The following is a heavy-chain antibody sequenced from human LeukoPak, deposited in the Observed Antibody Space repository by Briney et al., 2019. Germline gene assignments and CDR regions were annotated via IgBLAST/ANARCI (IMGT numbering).Heavy chain of an antibody. J-gene: IGHJ4*02. CDR1: GGSISSGGYY. Sequence: SETLSLTCTVSGGSISSGGYYWSWIRQHPGKGLEWIGYIYYSGSTYYNPSLKSRVTISVDTSKNQFSLKLSSVTAADTAVYYCARVTSEYYDFWSGPTRHFDYWGQGTLVTVSS. V-gene: IGHV4-31*03. D-gene: IGHD3-3*01. CDR3: ARVTSEYYDFWSGPTRHFDY. CDR2: IYYSGST.